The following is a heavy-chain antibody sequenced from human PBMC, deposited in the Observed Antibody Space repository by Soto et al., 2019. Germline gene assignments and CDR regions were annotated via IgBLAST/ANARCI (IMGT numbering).Heavy chain of an antibody. V-gene: IGHV4-34*01. CDR3: VIAAAGPFDY. CDR1: GGSFRGYY. CDR2: INHSGST. Sequence: SETLSLTCAVYGGSFRGYYWSWIRQPPGKGLEWIGEINHSGSTNYNPSLKSRVTISVDTSKNQFSLKLSSVTAADTAVYYCVIAAAGPFDYWGQGTLVTVSS. J-gene: IGHJ4*02. D-gene: IGHD6-13*01.